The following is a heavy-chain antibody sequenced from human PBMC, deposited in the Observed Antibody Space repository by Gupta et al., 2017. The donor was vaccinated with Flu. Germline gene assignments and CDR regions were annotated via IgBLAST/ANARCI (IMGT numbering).Heavy chain of an antibody. CDR3: AREYCSGGSCYSTAVDY. J-gene: IGHJ4*02. CDR2: INPNSGGT. CDR1: GYTFTGHY. D-gene: IGHD2-15*01. Sequence: EQPVQSGGVVKKPGTSVKVSCKASGYTFTGHYMHWVRQAPGQGLEWMGWINPNSGGTNYAQKFQGWVTMTRDTSISTAYMELSRLRSDDTAVYYCAREYCSGGSCYSTAVDYWGQGTLVTVSS. V-gene: IGHV1-2*04.